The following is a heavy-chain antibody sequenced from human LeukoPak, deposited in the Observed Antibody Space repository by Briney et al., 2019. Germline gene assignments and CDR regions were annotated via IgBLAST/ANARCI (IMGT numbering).Heavy chain of an antibody. CDR1: GGTFSSYA. Sequence: SVKVSCKASGGTFSSYAISWVRQAPGQGLEWMGGIIPIFGTANYAQKFQGRVTITADESTSTAYMELSSLRSEDTAVYYCARDLAYYYDSSGYYRGDAFDIWGQGTMVTVSS. V-gene: IGHV1-69*01. D-gene: IGHD3-22*01. J-gene: IGHJ3*02. CDR3: ARDLAYYYDSSGYYRGDAFDI. CDR2: IIPIFGTA.